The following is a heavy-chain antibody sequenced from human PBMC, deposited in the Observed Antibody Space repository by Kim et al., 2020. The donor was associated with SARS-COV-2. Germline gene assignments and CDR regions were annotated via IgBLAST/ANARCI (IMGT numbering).Heavy chain of an antibody. CDR1: GFTFSSYA. D-gene: IGHD6-13*01. V-gene: IGHV3-23*01. CDR2: ISGSGDST. Sequence: GGSLRLSCAASGFTFSSYAMSWVRQAPGKGLEGVSAISGSGDSTYYADSVKGRFTISRDNSKNTLYLQMNSLRAEDTAVYYCARDPRISSSWYLLDYWGQGTLVTVSS. CDR3: ARDPRISSSWYLLDY. J-gene: IGHJ4*02.